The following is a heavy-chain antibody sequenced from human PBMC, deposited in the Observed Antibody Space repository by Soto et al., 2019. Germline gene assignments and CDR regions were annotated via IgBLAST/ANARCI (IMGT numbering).Heavy chain of an antibody. CDR1: GFSFGSYA. D-gene: IGHD3-3*01. CDR2: ISGSDGKT. V-gene: IGHV3-23*01. J-gene: IGHJ4*02. CDR3: ARWSYLDY. Sequence: LTLSCAASGFSFGSYALSWVRQAPVNGLEWVSTISGSDGKTFYADSVKGRFSISRDTSQSTLYLQMNSLRADDTAMYYCARWSYLDYWGQGTRVTVSS.